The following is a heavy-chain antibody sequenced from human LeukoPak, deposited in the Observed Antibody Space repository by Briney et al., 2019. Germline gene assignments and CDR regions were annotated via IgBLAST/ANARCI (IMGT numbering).Heavy chain of an antibody. Sequence: ASVKVSCKASGYTFTSYGISWVRQAPGQGLEWMGWISGYNGNTHSAQKLQGRVTMTTDTSTSTAYMELRSLRSDDTAVYYCAREGPTNSDRYYFDYWGQGTLVTVSS. CDR2: ISGYNGNT. CDR3: AREGPTNSDRYYFDY. J-gene: IGHJ4*02. CDR1: GYTFTSYG. D-gene: IGHD4-23*01. V-gene: IGHV1-18*01.